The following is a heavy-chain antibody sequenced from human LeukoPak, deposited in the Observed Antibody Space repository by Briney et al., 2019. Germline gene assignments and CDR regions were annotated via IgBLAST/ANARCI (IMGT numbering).Heavy chain of an antibody. Sequence: ASVKVSCKASGYTFTSYGTSWVRQAPGQGLEWMGWISAYNGNTNYAQKLQGRVTMTTDTSTSTAYMELRSLRSDDTAVYYCARGSWIQLPADAFDIWGQGTMVTVSS. D-gene: IGHD5-18*01. V-gene: IGHV1-18*01. CDR2: ISAYNGNT. CDR3: ARGSWIQLPADAFDI. J-gene: IGHJ3*02. CDR1: GYTFTSYG.